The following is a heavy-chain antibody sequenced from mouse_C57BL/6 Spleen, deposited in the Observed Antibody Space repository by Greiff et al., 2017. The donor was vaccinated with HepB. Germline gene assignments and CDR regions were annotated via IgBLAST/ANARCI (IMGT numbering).Heavy chain of an antibody. CDR2: IYPRSGNT. CDR1: GYTFTSYG. J-gene: IGHJ2*01. Sequence: VQLQQSGAELARPGASVKLSCKASGYTFTSYGISWVKQRTGQGLEWIGEIYPRSGNTYYNEKFKGKATLTADKSSSTAYMELRSLTSEDSAVYFCARYPITTVVAPLYYWGQGTTLTVSS. CDR3: ARYPITTVVAPLYY. D-gene: IGHD1-1*01. V-gene: IGHV1-81*01.